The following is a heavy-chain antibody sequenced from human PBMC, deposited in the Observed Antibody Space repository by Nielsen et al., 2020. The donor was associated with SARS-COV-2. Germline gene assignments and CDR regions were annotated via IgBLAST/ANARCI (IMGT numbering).Heavy chain of an antibody. V-gene: IGHV3-9*01. CDR3: AKLGDYYDSSGYYDY. CDR2: ISWNSGSI. CDR1: GFTFDDYA. D-gene: IGHD3-22*01. J-gene: IGHJ4*02. Sequence: SLRLSCAASGFTFDDYAMHWVRQAPGKGLEWVSGISWNSGSIGYADSVKGRFTISRDNAKNSLYLQMNSLRAEDTALYYCAKLGDYYDSSGYYDYWGQGTLVTVSS.